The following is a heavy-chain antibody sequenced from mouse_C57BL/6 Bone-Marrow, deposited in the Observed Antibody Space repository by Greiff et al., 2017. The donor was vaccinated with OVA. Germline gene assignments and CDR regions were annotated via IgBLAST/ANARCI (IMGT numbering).Heavy chain of an antibody. CDR2: ISDGGSYT. Sequence: EVKVVESGGGLVKPGGSLKLSCAASGFTFSSYAMSWVRQTPEKRLEWVATISDGGSYTYYPDNVKGRFTISRDNAKNNLYLQMSHLKSEDTAMYYCARGCLDYWGQGTTLTVSS. CDR3: ARGCLDY. V-gene: IGHV5-4*03. CDR1: GFTFSSYA. J-gene: IGHJ2*01.